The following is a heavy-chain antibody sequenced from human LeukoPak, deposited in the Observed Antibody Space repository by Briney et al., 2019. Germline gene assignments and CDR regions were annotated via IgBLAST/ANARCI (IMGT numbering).Heavy chain of an antibody. V-gene: IGHV4-61*02. Sequence: SQTLSLTCTASGGSISSGRYFWSWIRQPAGKGLEWVGRVFTSGTTNYNPSLQSRITVSVDTSKNQFSLKMSSVTAADTAVYYCSRGDFSSGPSRDAFDIWGQGTMVTVSS. D-gene: IGHD3-3*01. CDR1: GGSISSGRYF. CDR2: VFTSGTT. CDR3: SRGDFSSGPSRDAFDI. J-gene: IGHJ3*02.